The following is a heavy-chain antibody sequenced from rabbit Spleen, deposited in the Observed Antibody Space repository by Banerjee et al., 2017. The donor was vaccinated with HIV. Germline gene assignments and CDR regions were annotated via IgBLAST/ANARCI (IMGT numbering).Heavy chain of an antibody. CDR1: GVSFSDKDV. CDR2: INTVTGKT. V-gene: IGHV1S45*01. J-gene: IGHJ4*01. D-gene: IGHD1-1*01. Sequence: EQLEESGGGLVKPEGSLTLTCKASGVSFSDKDVMCWVRQAPGKGLEWIACINTVTGKTVYASWAKGRFTISKTSSTTVTLQMSSLTAADTATYFCARGDSDNRVNLWGPGTLVTVS. CDR3: ARGDSDNRVNL.